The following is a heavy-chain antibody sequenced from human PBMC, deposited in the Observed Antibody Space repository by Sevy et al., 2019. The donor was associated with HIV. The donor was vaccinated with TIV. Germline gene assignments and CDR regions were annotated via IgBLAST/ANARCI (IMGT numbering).Heavy chain of an antibody. Sequence: GGSLRLSCAASGFSFSSYWMTWVRQAPGKGLEWVATMNQDGTEKDYVDSVKGRFTISRDNTKTSRFLQMNSLSAGETAVYYCVRGGLGGYSYSLDCWGQGTLVTVSS. D-gene: IGHD5-18*01. CDR1: GFSFSSYW. CDR2: MNQDGTEK. V-gene: IGHV3-7*04. J-gene: IGHJ4*02. CDR3: VRGGLGGYSYSLDC.